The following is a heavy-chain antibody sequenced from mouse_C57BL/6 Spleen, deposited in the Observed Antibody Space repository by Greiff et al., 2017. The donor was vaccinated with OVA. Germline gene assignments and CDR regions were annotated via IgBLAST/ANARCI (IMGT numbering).Heavy chain of an antibody. CDR1: GYTFTSYW. D-gene: IGHD1-1*01. CDR3: ARSTTVVAHWYFDV. J-gene: IGHJ1*03. Sequence: QVQLQQPGTELVKPGASVKLSCKASGYTFTSYWMHWVKQRPGQGLEWIGNINPSNGGTNYNEKFKSKATLTVDKSYSTAFMLISSLTSETSACLYCARSTTVVAHWYFDVWGTGTTVTVSS. CDR2: INPSNGGT. V-gene: IGHV1-53*01.